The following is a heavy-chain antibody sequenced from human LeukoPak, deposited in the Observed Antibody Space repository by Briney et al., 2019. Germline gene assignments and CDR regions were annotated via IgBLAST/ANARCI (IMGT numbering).Heavy chain of an antibody. CDR3: TRGADTGQGY. V-gene: IGHV3-48*01. CDR2: INHNAEMI. J-gene: IGHJ4*02. D-gene: IGHD5-18*01. CDR1: GFPFGSYV. Sequence: GGSLRLSCEASGFPFGSYVMSWVRQAPGKGLEWIAYINHNAEMIFYPDFVKGRFTISRGSSKNTLHLQMTRLRGDDTAVYYCTRGADTGQGYWGQGTRVTVSS.